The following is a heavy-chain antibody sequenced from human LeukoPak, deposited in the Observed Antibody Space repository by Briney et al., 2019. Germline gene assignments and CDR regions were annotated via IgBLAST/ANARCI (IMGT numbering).Heavy chain of an antibody. V-gene: IGHV3-7*05. CDR2: IKQDGSVK. Sequence: PGGSLRLSCAVSGFTFSSYGMSWGGQAPGKGLGWLANIKQDGSVKYYVDSVKGRFTISRDNAKNSLYLQMNSLRAEDTAVYYCARDQRYCSSSSCPWEPFDYWGQGTLVTVSS. CDR3: ARDQRYCSSSSCPWEPFDY. J-gene: IGHJ4*02. D-gene: IGHD2-2*01. CDR1: GFTFSSYG.